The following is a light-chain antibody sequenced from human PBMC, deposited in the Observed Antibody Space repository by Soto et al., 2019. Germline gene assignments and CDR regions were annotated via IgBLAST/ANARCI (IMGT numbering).Light chain of an antibody. Sequence: QSALTQPASVSGSPGQSITISCTGSSGDVGGYNYVSWYQQHPGKAPKLIIYEVTNRPSGVSNRFSASKSGNTASLTISGLQAEDEAYYYCSSYTSSSTLVFGGGTKVTVL. CDR3: SSYTSSSTLV. CDR1: SGDVGGYNY. CDR2: EVT. V-gene: IGLV2-14*01. J-gene: IGLJ2*01.